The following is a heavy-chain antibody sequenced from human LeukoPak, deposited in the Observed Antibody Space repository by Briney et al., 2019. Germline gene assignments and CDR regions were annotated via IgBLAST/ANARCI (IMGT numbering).Heavy chain of an antibody. CDR3: ARDSPPDY. CDR2: IYSDDTT. Sequence: GGSLRLSCAVSGFTVSGNYMSWIRQAPGKGLEWVSLIYSDDTTLYADSVKGRFTISRDNAKNSLYLQMNSLRAEDTAVYYCARDSPPDYWGQGTLATVSS. V-gene: IGHV3-53*01. J-gene: IGHJ4*02. CDR1: GFTVSGNY. D-gene: IGHD1-14*01.